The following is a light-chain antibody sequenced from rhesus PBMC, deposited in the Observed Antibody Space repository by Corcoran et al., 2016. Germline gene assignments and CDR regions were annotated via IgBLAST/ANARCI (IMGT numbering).Light chain of an antibody. Sequence: DIQMTQSPSSLSASVGDKVTITCHASQDISSWLAWYQQKPGKAPTPLIYYTSTLKSGVPSRFSGNGYWTDYTLTISSLQPEDFATYYCQQYDDLPLTFGGGTKVEIK. CDR2: YTS. V-gene: IGKV1-19*01. J-gene: IGKJ4*01. CDR1: QDISSW. CDR3: QQYDDLPLT.